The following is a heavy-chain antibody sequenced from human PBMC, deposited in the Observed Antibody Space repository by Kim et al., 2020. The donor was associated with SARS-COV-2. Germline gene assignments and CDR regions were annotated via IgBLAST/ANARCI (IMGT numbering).Heavy chain of an antibody. J-gene: IGHJ3*02. V-gene: IGHV3-21*01. Sequence: GGSLRLSCAASGFTFSSYSMNWVRQAPGKGLEWFSSISSSSSYIYYADSVKGRFTISRDNAKNSLYLQMNSLRAEDTAVYYCARVAYKHAFDIWGQGTMVTVSS. CDR3: ARVAYKHAFDI. D-gene: IGHD1-20*01. CDR2: ISSSSSYI. CDR1: GFTFSSYS.